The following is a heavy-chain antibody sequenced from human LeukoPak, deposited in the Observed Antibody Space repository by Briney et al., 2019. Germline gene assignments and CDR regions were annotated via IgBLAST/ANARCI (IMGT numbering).Heavy chain of an antibody. CDR3: ATLMFRGVIGDNYFGMDV. CDR1: GYTLTELS. V-gene: IGHV1-24*01. D-gene: IGHD3-10*01. J-gene: IGHJ6*04. Sequence: GASVKVSFKASGYTLTELSMHWVRQAPGKGLEWMGGFDPEDGERIYAQKFQGRLTMTEDTSTDTAYMELSSLRSEDTAVYYCATLMFRGVIGDNYFGMDVWGKGTTVTVSS. CDR2: FDPEDGER.